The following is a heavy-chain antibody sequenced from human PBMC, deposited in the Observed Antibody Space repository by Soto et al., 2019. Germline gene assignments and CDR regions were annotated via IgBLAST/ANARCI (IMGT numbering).Heavy chain of an antibody. CDR1: GGSVSSNSYS. CDR2: IYYSGST. CDR3: ARLASYGRIDY. D-gene: IGHD3-10*02. J-gene: IGHJ4*02. Sequence: SSETLSLTCTVSGGSVSSNSYSWGWIRQPPGKGLEWIGSIYYSGSTYYNPSLKSRVTISVDTSKNQFSLKLSSVTAADTAVYYCARLASYGRIDYWGQGTLVTVSS. V-gene: IGHV4-39*01.